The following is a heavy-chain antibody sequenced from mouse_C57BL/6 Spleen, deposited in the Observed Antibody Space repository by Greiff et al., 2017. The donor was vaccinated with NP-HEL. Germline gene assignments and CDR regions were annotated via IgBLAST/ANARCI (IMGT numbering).Heavy chain of an antibody. V-gene: IGHV1-85*01. CDR1: GYTFTSYD. Sequence: QVQLLQSGPELVKPGASVKLSCKASGYTFTSYDINWVKQRPGQGLEWIGWIYPRDGSTKYNEKFKGKATLTVDTSSSTAYMELHSLTSEDSAVYFCARSLYYYGSSPSFDYWGQGTTLTVSS. J-gene: IGHJ2*01. CDR3: ARSLYYYGSSPSFDY. D-gene: IGHD1-1*01. CDR2: IYPRDGST.